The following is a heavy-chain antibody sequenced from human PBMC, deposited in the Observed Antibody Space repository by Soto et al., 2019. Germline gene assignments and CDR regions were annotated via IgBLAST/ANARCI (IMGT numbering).Heavy chain of an antibody. D-gene: IGHD5-12*01. V-gene: IGHV1-69*13. CDR3: AREASGYDF. CDR1: GGTFSSFG. J-gene: IGHJ1*01. Sequence: SVKVSCKASGGTFSSFGISWVRQAPGQGLEWMGGIIPVFGRPNYAQRFRGRLTITADESTNTSYMELIDLTSEDTAVYYCAREASGYDFWGQGPQVTVSS. CDR2: IIPVFGRP.